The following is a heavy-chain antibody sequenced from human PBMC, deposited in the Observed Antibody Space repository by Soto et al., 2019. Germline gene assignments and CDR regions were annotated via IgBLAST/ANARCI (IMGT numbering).Heavy chain of an antibody. CDR1: GGTFSSYT. CDR3: AGHESGEVVPAATVPCFDP. D-gene: IGHD2-2*01. CDR2: IIPILGIA. Sequence: GASVKVSCKASGGTFSSYTISWVRQAPGQGLEWMGRIIPILGIANYAQKFQGRVTITADKSTSTAYMELSSLRSEDTAVYYCAGHESGEVVPAATVPCFDPWGQGTLLTVSS. J-gene: IGHJ5*02. V-gene: IGHV1-69*02.